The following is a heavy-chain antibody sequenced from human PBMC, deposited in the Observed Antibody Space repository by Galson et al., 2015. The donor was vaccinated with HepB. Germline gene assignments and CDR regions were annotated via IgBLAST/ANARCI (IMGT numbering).Heavy chain of an antibody. Sequence: SVKVSCKASGYTFTSYGISWVRQAPGQGLEWMGWISAYNGNTNYAQKLQGRVTMTTDTSTSTAYMELRSLRSGDTAVYYYARQAGELYYSYYYMDVWGKGTTVTVSS. J-gene: IGHJ6*03. CDR2: ISAYNGNT. V-gene: IGHV1-18*01. CDR3: ARQAGELYYSYYYMDV. D-gene: IGHD4-17*01. CDR1: GYTFTSYG.